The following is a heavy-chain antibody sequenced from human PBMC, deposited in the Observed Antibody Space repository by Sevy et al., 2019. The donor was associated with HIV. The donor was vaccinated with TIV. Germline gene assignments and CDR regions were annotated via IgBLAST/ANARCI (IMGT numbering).Heavy chain of an antibody. V-gene: IGHV3-7*01. D-gene: IGHD7-27*01. CDR2: INQDESHI. J-gene: IGHJ5*02. CDR1: GFTFSDFW. CDR3: ARDPDWGALDR. Sequence: GGSLRLSCEVSGFTFSDFWMTWVRQSPGKGLEWVAYINQDESHINLLGSVRGRFTISRDNAKNSLYLKMDSLRAEDTAIYYCARDPDWGALDRWGQGTLVTVSS.